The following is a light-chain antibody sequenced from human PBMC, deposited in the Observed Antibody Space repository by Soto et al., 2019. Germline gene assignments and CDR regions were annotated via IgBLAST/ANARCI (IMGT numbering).Light chain of an antibody. Sequence: DTVMTQSPDSLAVSLGERATIKCKSSQSILSSSNNKNYLAWYQQKPGQPPKLLISWSSTRESGVPDRFSGSGSGTDFTLTITRLQAEDVAVYYCQQHRDSWTFGQGTKVEIK. J-gene: IGKJ1*01. CDR1: QSILSSSNNKNY. V-gene: IGKV4-1*01. CDR2: WSS. CDR3: QQHRDSWT.